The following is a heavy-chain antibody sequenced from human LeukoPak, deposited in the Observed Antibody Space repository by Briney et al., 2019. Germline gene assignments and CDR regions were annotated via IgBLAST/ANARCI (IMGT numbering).Heavy chain of an antibody. CDR3: ARGPNYTYYYDSSGYYPLGY. Sequence: SETLSLTCTVSGGSISSYYWSWIRQPPGKGPEWIGYIYYSGSTNYNPSLKSRVTISVGTSKNQFSLKLSSVTAADTAVYYCARGPNYTYYYDSSGYYPLGYWGQGTLVTVSS. V-gene: IGHV4-59*01. J-gene: IGHJ4*02. D-gene: IGHD3-22*01. CDR1: GGSISSYY. CDR2: IYYSGST.